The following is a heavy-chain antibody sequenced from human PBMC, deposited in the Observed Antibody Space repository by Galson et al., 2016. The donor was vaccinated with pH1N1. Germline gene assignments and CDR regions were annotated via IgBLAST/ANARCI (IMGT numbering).Heavy chain of an antibody. V-gene: IGHV5-51*01. CDR2: MYPGDSDI. CDR3: ARVLTFGSGSNLNPRPFNY. J-gene: IGHJ4*02. CDR1: GYTFTRHW. Sequence: QSGAEVKKPGESLKISCKCSGYTFTRHWIGWVRQTPGKGLEWMGIMYPGDSDIKYNPAFQGQVTISVDKSIDTAYLQWSSLKASDTAMYYCARVLTFGSGSNLNPRPFNYWGQGTLITVSS. D-gene: IGHD3-10*01.